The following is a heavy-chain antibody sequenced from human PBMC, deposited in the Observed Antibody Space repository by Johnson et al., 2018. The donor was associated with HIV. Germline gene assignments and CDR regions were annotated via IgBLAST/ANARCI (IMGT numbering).Heavy chain of an antibody. CDR3: ARGGSDVFDI. V-gene: IGHV3-66*01. J-gene: IGHJ3*02. CDR1: GFTVSNNY. Sequence: VQLVESGGGVVQPARSLRLSCAASGFTVSNNYMTWVRQAPGKGLEWVSLIYSGGSTYYADSVKGRFTISRDNSKNTLYPQMNSLRAEDTAVYYCARGGSDVFDIWGRGTMVTVSS. D-gene: IGHD3-16*01. CDR2: IYSGGST.